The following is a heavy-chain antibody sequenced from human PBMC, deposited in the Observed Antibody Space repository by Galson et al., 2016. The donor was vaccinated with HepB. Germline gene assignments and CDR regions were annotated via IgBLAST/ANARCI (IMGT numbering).Heavy chain of an antibody. CDR3: ARPLGAGWFDP. CDR2: IIPILGIT. Sequence: SCKVSGSTYDSYTITWARQAPGQGLECMGRIIPILGITHYAQKFQDRLTFTADRSTSTVYMELSSLRLEDTAIYYCARPLGAGWFDPWGQGTLVTVSS. CDR1: GSTYDSYT. V-gene: IGHV1-69*02. D-gene: IGHD3-10*01. J-gene: IGHJ5*02.